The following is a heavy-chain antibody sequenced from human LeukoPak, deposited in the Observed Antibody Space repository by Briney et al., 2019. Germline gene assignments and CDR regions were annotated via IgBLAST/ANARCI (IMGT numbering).Heavy chain of an antibody. V-gene: IGHV3-7*03. J-gene: IGHJ4*02. Sequence: GGSLRLSCAASGFLFSDYAMTWVRQAPGMGLQWVANIKADGSEEYYVDSVKGRFTISRDNARNSLYLQMNSLRAEDTAVYYCARDWMSGKFYGYYFDSWGQGTLVTVSS. CDR2: IKADGSEE. CDR3: ARDWMSGKFYGYYFDS. CDR1: GFLFSDYA. D-gene: IGHD2-2*03.